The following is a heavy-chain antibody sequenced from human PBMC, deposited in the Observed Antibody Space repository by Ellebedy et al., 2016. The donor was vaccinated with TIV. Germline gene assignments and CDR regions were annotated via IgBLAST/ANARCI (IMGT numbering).Heavy chain of an antibody. J-gene: IGHJ4*02. V-gene: IGHV3-23*01. D-gene: IGHD3-3*01. Sequence: GESLKISCAASGFTLNRSALNWVRQAPGKGLEWVSTMRASGLTTYYADSGKGRLTISRDNSKNALYLHMSSLGAEDTAVYYCVKTSGEVKGHFDHWGQGTLGTVSS. CDR3: VKTSGEVKGHFDH. CDR2: MRASGLTT. CDR1: GFTLNRSA.